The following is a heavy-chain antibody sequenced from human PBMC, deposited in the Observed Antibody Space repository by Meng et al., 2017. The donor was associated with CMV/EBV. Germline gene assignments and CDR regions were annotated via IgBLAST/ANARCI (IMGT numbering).Heavy chain of an antibody. V-gene: IGHV4-34*02. Sequence: QVPLTQWSAGMLKPSETRALTCHCYGVSLDGYYWSWNRQPPGKELEWIGEINHSGSTNYNPALKSRVTISVDTSKNQFSLKLSSVTAADTAVYYCARGGNWFDPWGQGTLVTVSS. CDR2: INHSGST. J-gene: IGHJ5*02. CDR1: GVSLDGYY. CDR3: ARGGNWFDP.